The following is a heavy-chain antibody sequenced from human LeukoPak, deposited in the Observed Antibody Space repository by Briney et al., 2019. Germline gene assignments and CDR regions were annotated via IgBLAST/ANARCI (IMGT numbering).Heavy chain of an antibody. J-gene: IGHJ4*02. Sequence: GGSLRLSCAASGLTLSTYAMSWVRQTPGKGLEWVAATSSSDAGTYHADSVRGRFTISRDNSKNTLYLQMNSLSAEDAAVYFCAKAPVTSCRGAYCYTFDSWGQGTRVTVSA. CDR2: TSSSDAGT. CDR1: GLTLSTYA. V-gene: IGHV3-23*01. D-gene: IGHD2-21*01. CDR3: AKAPVTSCRGAYCYTFDS.